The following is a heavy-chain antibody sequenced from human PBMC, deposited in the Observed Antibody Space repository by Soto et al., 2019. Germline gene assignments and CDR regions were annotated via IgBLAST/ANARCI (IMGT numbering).Heavy chain of an antibody. CDR2: ISSSSSTI. CDR3: ASTWGAAGINYYYDGMDV. J-gene: IGHJ6*02. D-gene: IGHD6-19*01. V-gene: IGHV3-48*02. Sequence: GGSLRLSCAPSGFTFSSYSMNWVRQAPGKGPEWFAYISSSSSTIYYADSVKGRFTISRDNAKNSLYLQMNSLRDEDTAVYYCASTWGAAGINYYYDGMDVSGQGTTVTLSS. CDR1: GFTFSSYS.